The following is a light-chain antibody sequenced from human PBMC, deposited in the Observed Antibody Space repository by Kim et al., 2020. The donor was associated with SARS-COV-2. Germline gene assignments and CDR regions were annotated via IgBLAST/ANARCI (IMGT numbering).Light chain of an antibody. CDR3: QQSYSNPWT. Sequence: DIQMTQSPSPLSASVGDRVTITCRASQSISSYLNWYQQKPGKAPKLLIYDASSLQSGVPFRFSGSGSRTDFTLTITSLQPEDFASYYCQQSYSNPWTFGLGTKVEFK. CDR2: DAS. V-gene: IGKV1-39*01. CDR1: QSISSY. J-gene: IGKJ1*01.